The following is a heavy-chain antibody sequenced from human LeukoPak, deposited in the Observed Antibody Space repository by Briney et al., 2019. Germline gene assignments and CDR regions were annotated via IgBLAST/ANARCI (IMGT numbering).Heavy chain of an antibody. V-gene: IGHV3-7*02. CDR2: INQNGNEK. CDR3: ARAAAAGTVDY. J-gene: IGHJ4*02. CDR1: EFTFSSYW. Sequence: AGGSLRLSCAASEFTFSSYWMSWVRQAPGKGLEWVANINQNGNEKYYVDSMKGRFTISRDNAKNSLFLQMNSLRAEDTAVYYCARAAAAGTVDYWGQGTLVTVSS. D-gene: IGHD6-13*01.